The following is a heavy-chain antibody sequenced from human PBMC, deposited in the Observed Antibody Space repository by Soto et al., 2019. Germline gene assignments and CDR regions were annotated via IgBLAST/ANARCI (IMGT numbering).Heavy chain of an antibody. J-gene: IGHJ6*03. CDR3: ARVPGYYGSGSHRPLGEEYYYYMDV. V-gene: IGHV3-53*04. D-gene: IGHD3-10*01. CDR1: GFTVSSNY. CDR2: IYSGGST. Sequence: GGSLRLSCAASGFTVSSNYMSWVRQAPGKGLEWVSVIYSGGSTYYADSVKGRFTISRHNSKNTLYLQMNSLRAEDTAVYYCARVPGYYGSGSHRPLGEEYYYYMDVWGKGTTVTVSS.